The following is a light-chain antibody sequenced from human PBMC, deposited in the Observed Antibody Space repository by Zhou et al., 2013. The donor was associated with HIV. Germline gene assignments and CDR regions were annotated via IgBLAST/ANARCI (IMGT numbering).Light chain of an antibody. Sequence: DIQMTQSPSSLSASVGDRVTITCRASQGIGYSLAWYQQKPGKAPKLLIYDASDLETGVPSRFSGSGSGTDFTFIISSLQPEDIATYYCQHYDNPPQFTFGPGTKVDI. CDR1: QGIGYS. CDR2: DAS. V-gene: IGKV1-33*01. CDR3: QHYDNPPQFT. J-gene: IGKJ3*01.